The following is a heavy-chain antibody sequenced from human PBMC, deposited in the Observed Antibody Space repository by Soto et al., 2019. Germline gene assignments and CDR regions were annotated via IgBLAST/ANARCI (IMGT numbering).Heavy chain of an antibody. Sequence: QVQLVESGGGVVQPGRSLRLSCAASGFTFSSYAMHWVRQAPGKGLEWVAVISYDGSNKYYADSVKGRFTISRDNSKNTLYLQMNSLRAEDTAVYYCAGRDFDYWGQGTLVTVSS. CDR3: AGRDFDY. CDR2: ISYDGSNK. J-gene: IGHJ4*02. V-gene: IGHV3-30-3*01. CDR1: GFTFSSYA.